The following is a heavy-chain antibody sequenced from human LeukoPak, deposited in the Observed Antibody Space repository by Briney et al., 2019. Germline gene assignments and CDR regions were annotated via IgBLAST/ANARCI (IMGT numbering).Heavy chain of an antibody. D-gene: IGHD5-18*01. CDR2: SYTSGST. CDR1: GGSVSSYY. V-gene: IGHV4-4*07. J-gene: IGHJ6*03. Sequence: SETLSLTCTVSGGSVSSYYWSWIRQPAGRGLEWIARSYTSGSTNYNPSLKSRVTMSVDTSKNQFSLKLSSVTAADTAVYYCARKVQLWFRGNYYYYMDVWGKGTTVTVSS. CDR3: ARKVQLWFRGNYYYYMDV.